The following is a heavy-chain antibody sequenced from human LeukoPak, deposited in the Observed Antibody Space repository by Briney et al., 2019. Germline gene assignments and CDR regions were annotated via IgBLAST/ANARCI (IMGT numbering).Heavy chain of an antibody. CDR3: ARDPVWFGELSSPLY. D-gene: IGHD3-10*01. CDR1: GYTFTSYA. V-gene: IGHV1-3*01. Sequence: ASVKVSCKASGYTFTSYAMHWVRQAPGQRLEWMGWINAGNGNTKYSQKFQGRVTITRDTSASTAYMELSSLRSEDTAVYYCARDPVWFGELSSPLYWGQGTLVTVSS. CDR2: INAGNGNT. J-gene: IGHJ4*02.